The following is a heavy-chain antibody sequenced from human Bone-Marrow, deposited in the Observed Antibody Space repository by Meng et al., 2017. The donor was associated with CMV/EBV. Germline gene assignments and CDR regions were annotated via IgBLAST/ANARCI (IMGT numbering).Heavy chain of an antibody. CDR1: GYTFSAHF. CDR2: INTNSGDT. V-gene: IGHV1-2*02. Sequence: ASVKVSCKTSGYTFSAHFVNWVRQAPGQGLEWMGWINTNSGDTNSPQKFQGRVTMTRDPSISTVYMELRRLRSDDTAVYYCARSRKGERGSYFDYWGQGTLVTVSS. CDR3: ARSRKGERGSYFDY. J-gene: IGHJ4*02. D-gene: IGHD1-26*01.